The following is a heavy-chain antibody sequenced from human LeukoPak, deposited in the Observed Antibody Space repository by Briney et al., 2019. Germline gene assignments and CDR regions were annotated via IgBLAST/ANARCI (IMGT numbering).Heavy chain of an antibody. Sequence: GASVKLSCKASGGTFSSYAISWVRQAPGQGLEWTGWISAYNGNTNYAQKLQGRVTMTTDTSTSTAYMELRSLRSDDTAVYYCARCYGDLRFDPWGQGTLVTVSS. CDR2: ISAYNGNT. J-gene: IGHJ5*02. V-gene: IGHV1-18*01. D-gene: IGHD4-17*01. CDR3: ARCYGDLRFDP. CDR1: GGTFSSYA.